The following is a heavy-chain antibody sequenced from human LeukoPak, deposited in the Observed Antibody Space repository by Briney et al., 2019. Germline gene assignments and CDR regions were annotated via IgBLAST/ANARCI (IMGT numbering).Heavy chain of an antibody. CDR3: AKDLYYYDSSGSHYFDY. J-gene: IGHJ4*02. Sequence: GGSLRLSCAASGLTFSSYGMHWVRQAPGKGLEGVAFIRYDGSNKYYADSVKGRFTISRDNSKNTLYLQMNSLRAEHTAVYYCAKDLYYYDSSGSHYFDYWGQGTLVTVPS. CDR1: GLTFSSYG. D-gene: IGHD3-22*01. V-gene: IGHV3-30*02. CDR2: IRYDGSNK.